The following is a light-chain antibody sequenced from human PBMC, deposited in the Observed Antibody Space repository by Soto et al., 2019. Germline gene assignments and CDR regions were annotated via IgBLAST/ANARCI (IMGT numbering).Light chain of an antibody. CDR3: SSYAHGSIYV. CDR2: GVG. J-gene: IGLJ1*01. CDR1: SSDVGAYNY. V-gene: IGLV2-14*01. Sequence: QSALTQPASVSGSPGQSITIYCTGSSSDVGAYNYVSWYLQHPGKAPKLLIYGVGNRPSGVSARFSGSKSGDTASLTISGLQAEDEADYYCSSYAHGSIYVFGTGTKLTVL.